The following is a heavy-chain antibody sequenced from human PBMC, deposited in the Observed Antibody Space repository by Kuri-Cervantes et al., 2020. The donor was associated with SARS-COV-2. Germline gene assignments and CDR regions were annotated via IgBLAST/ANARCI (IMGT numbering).Heavy chain of an antibody. Sequence: GGSLRLSCAASGFTFSSYSMNWVRQAPGKGLEWVSSISSSSYIYYADSVKGRFTISRDNAKNSLYLQMNSLRAEDTAVYYCARDPYSSSWYRYYYGMDVWGQGTTVTVSS. V-gene: IGHV3-21*01. CDR2: ISSSSYI. J-gene: IGHJ6*02. D-gene: IGHD6-13*01. CDR3: ARDPYSSSWYRYYYGMDV. CDR1: GFTFSSYS.